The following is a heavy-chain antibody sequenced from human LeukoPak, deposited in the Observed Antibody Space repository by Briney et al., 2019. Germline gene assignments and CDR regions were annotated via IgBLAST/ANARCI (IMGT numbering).Heavy chain of an antibody. D-gene: IGHD3-22*01. CDR1: GYTFTGYY. Sequence: GASVKVSCKASGYTFTGYYMHWVRQAPGQGLEWMGWINPNSGGTNYAQKFQGRVTMTRDTSISTAYMELSRLRSDDTAVYYCARYYYDSSGYWPDYWGQGTLVTVSS. CDR2: INPNSGGT. V-gene: IGHV1-2*02. CDR3: ARYYYDSSGYWPDY. J-gene: IGHJ4*02.